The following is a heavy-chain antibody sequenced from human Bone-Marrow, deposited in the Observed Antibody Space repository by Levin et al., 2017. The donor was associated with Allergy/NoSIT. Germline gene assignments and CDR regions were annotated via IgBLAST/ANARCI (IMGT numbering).Heavy chain of an antibody. Sequence: ASVKVSCKASGYTFTSYGISWVRQAPGQGLEWMGWISAYNGNTNYAQKLQGRVTMTTDTSTSTAYMELRSLRSDDTAVYYCARVPYYYDNSGYYAWGQGTLVTVSS. CDR1: GYTFTSYG. D-gene: IGHD3-22*01. CDR2: ISAYNGNT. J-gene: IGHJ5*02. V-gene: IGHV1-18*01. CDR3: ARVPYYYDNSGYYA.